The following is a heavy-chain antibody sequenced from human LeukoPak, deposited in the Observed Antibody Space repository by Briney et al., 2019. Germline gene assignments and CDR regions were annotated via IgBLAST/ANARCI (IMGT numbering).Heavy chain of an antibody. CDR2: MNPNSGNT. Sequence: ASVKVSCKASGYTFTSYDINWVRQATGQGLEWMGWMNPNSGNTGYAQKFQGRATITRNTFISTAYMELSSLRSEDTAVYYCARNGRDDTAMDYWGQGTLVTVSS. D-gene: IGHD5-18*01. V-gene: IGHV1-8*03. CDR1: GYTFTSYD. CDR3: ARNGRDDTAMDY. J-gene: IGHJ4*02.